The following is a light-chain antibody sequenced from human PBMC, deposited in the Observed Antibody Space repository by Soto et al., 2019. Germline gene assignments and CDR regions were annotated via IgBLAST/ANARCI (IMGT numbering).Light chain of an antibody. CDR2: LGS. J-gene: IGKJ3*01. Sequence: DIVMTQSPLSLPVTPGEPASISCRSSQSLLHSNGYNYLDWYLQKPGQSPQLLIYLGSNRASGVPDRISGSGSGTNFTLKISRVEPEDVGVYYCRQALHTPFTFGPGTKVDIK. V-gene: IGKV2-28*01. CDR3: RQALHTPFT. CDR1: QSLLHSNGYNY.